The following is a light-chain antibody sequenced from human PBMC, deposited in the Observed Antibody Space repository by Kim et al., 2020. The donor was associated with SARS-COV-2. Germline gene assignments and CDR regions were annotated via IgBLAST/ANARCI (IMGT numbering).Light chain of an antibody. Sequence: GQSVTISCPGTSSNLGGYNYVSWYQQHPGKAPKLIIYGVSQRPSGVPDRFSGSKSGNTASLTVSGLQAEDEGDYYCSSYAGSNNVVFGGGTQLTVL. J-gene: IGLJ2*01. V-gene: IGLV2-8*01. CDR1: SSNLGGYNY. CDR3: SSYAGSNNVV. CDR2: GVS.